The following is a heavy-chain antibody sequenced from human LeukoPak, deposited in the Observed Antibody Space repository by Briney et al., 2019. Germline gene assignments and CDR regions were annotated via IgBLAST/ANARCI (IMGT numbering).Heavy chain of an antibody. J-gene: IGHJ4*02. CDR1: GFIVSSNY. D-gene: IGHD6-6*01. V-gene: IGHV3-53*01. Sequence: PGGSLRLSCAASGFIVSSNYMSWVRQAPGKGLEWVSVIYSGGTTYYADSVKGRFTISRDTSKNTLYLQMNSLRAEDTAVYYCATFGGSSSPDYFDYWGQGTLVTVSS. CDR3: ATFGGSSSPDYFDY. CDR2: IYSGGTT.